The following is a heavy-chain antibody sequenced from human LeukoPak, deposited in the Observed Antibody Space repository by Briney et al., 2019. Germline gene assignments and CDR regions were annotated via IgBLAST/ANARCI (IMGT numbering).Heavy chain of an antibody. V-gene: IGHV1-18*01. CDR3: ARDLKRRDAPCFGY. Sequence: ASGKGSCKASGYTFTSYGISWVRQAPGQGLEWIGWISAYNGNTNYAQKLQGRVTMTTDTSTSTAYMELRSLRSDDTAVYYCARDLKRRDAPCFGYWGQGTLVTVSS. CDR1: GYTFTSYG. CDR2: ISAYNGNT. J-gene: IGHJ4*02. D-gene: IGHD5-24*01.